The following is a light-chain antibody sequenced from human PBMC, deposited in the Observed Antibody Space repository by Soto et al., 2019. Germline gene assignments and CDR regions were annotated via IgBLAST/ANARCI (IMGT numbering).Light chain of an antibody. CDR2: EVN. V-gene: IGLV2-8*01. J-gene: IGLJ3*02. CDR1: SSDVGGYNY. CDR3: SSFAGSRGWV. Sequence: QSALTQPPSASGSPGQSVTISCTGTSSDVGGYNYVSWYQQYPGKAPKLIIYEVNKWPSGVPARFSGSKSGNTASLTVSGLQAEDEADYYCSSFAGSRGWVFGGGTKLTVL.